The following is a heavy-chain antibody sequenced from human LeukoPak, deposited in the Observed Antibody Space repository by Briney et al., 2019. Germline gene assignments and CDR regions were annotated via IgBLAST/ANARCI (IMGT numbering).Heavy chain of an antibody. V-gene: IGHV3-23*01. D-gene: IGHD4-17*01. J-gene: IGHJ6*02. CDR3: AKHQQIYGDSLMDV. CDR1: GFTFSSYA. Sequence: GGSLRLSCAASGFTFSSYAMSWVRQAPGKGLEWVSTIIGRGGRTYFTDSVKGRFPISRDNSKNTLYLQMNSLGAEDTAVYYCAKHQQIYGDSLMDVWGQGTTVTVSS. CDR2: IIGRGGRT.